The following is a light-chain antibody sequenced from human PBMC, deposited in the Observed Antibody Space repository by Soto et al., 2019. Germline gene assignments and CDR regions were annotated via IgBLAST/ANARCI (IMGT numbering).Light chain of an antibody. CDR3: QQYGSSPPLT. CDR2: DAS. CDR1: QSVSSSY. Sequence: EIVLTQSPATLSLSPGERATLSCGASQSVSSSYLAWYQQKPGLAPRLLIYDASSRATGIPDRFSGSGSGTDFTLTISRLEPEYFAVYYCQQYGSSPPLTFGPGTKVDIK. V-gene: IGKV3D-20*01. J-gene: IGKJ3*01.